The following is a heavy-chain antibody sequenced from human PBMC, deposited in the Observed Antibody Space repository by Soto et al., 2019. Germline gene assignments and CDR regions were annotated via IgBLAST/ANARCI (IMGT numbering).Heavy chain of an antibody. CDR2: IWYNGSKK. D-gene: IGHD2-15*01. Sequence: QVHLVESGGGVVQPGRSLRLSCAASGFTFSSYGMLWVRQAPGKGLEWVAVIWYNGSKKYYGESVKGRFTIFRDNSENTLQLEMSSLRAEDTAVYYCARQLAVPYAAYAMDVWGQGTTVTVSS. CDR1: GFTFSSYG. V-gene: IGHV3-33*03. J-gene: IGHJ6*02. CDR3: ARQLAVPYAAYAMDV.